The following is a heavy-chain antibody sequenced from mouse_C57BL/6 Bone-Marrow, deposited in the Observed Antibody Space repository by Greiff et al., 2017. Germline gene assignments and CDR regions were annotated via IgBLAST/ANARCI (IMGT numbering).Heavy chain of an antibody. CDR3: AREGVRYHFCEGY. CDR1: GYAFSSSW. CDR2: IYPGDGDT. J-gene: IGHJ4*01. Sequence: QVQLQQSGPELVKPGASVKISCKASGYAFSSSWMNWVKQRPGKGLEWIGRIYPGDGDTNYNGKFKGKATLTADKSSSTAYMQLSSLTSEDSAVYFCAREGVRYHFCEGYWGQGTSVTVSS. V-gene: IGHV1-82*01. D-gene: IGHD1-1*01.